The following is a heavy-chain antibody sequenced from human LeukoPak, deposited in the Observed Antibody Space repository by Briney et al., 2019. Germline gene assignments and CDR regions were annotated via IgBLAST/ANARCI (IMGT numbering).Heavy chain of an antibody. D-gene: IGHD6-19*01. CDR1: GFTFSRYG. J-gene: IGHJ6*02. CDR2: IVGGGVTT. Sequence: PGGSLRLSCEASGFTFSRYGLSWVRQAPGKGLEWVSIIVGGGVTTYYAGSVKGRFTVSRDDSRSTMYLQMNSLTADDTAVYYCARDVEGTGWPYYGLDVWGQGTTVTVSS. CDR3: ARDVEGTGWPYYGLDV. V-gene: IGHV3-23*01.